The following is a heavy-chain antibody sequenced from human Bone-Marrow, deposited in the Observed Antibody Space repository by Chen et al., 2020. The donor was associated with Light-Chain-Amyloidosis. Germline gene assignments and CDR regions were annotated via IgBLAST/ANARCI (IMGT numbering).Heavy chain of an antibody. Sequence: GFAFSSYAMSWVRQAPGKGLEWVSTISGSGGSSYYGDFVKGRLTISRDNSKNALFLQMNSLRAEDTAVYYCAKDISYDDILPGYPADAFDIWGQGTMVTVSS. V-gene: IGHV3-23*01. CDR3: AKDISYDDILPGYPADAFDI. CDR1: GFAFSSYA. D-gene: IGHD3-9*01. J-gene: IGHJ3*02. CDR2: ISGSGGSS.